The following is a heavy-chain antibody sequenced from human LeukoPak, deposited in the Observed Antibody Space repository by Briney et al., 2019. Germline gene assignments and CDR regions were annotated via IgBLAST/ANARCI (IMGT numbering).Heavy chain of an antibody. V-gene: IGHV3-23*01. CDR2: VGASGGA. CDR1: GFTFANSD. Sequence: GGFLRLSCAASGFTFANSDMSWVRQAPGKGLEWVSGVGASGGAYYADSVKGRFTISRDNSKNTLYLQMSSLRGEDTAVYYCAKIRVVPSDYFESWGLGTLVTVSS. D-gene: IGHD3-22*01. CDR3: AKIRVVPSDYFES. J-gene: IGHJ4*02.